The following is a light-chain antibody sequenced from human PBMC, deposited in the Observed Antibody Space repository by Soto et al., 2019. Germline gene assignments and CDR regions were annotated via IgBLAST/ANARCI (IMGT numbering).Light chain of an antibody. V-gene: IGLV1-47*02. CDR1: SFNIGFNY. CDR2: SND. Sequence: QAVVTQPPSAYGTPGQTVTISCSGSSFNIGFNYVYWYQQLPGMAPKLLIHSNDERPSGVPDRFSGSKSGTSASLAISGLRSEDEAEYYCAAWDDSLSGGVFGTGTKLTVL. CDR3: AAWDDSLSGGV. J-gene: IGLJ1*01.